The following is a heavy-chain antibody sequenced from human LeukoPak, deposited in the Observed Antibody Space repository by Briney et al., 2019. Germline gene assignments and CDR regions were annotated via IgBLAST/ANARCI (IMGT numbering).Heavy chain of an antibody. CDR1: GGSISSYY. CDR2: IYYSGST. Sequence: SETLSLTCTVSGGSISSYYWSWIRQPPGKGLEWIGYIYYSGSTNYNPSLKSRVTISVDTSKNQFSLKLSSVTAADTAVYYCARGLHYDILTGYYPYYFDYWGQGTLVTVSS. CDR3: ARGLHYDILTGYYPYYFDY. V-gene: IGHV4-59*01. J-gene: IGHJ4*02. D-gene: IGHD3-9*01.